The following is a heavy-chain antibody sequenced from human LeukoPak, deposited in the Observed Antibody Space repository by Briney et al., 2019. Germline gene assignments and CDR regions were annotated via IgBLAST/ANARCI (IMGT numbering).Heavy chain of an antibody. CDR2: IRSSSSYI. D-gene: IGHD3-10*02. V-gene: IGHV3-21*01. J-gene: IGHJ6*04. CDR1: GFTFSSYS. Sequence: KAGGSLRLSCAASGFTFSSYSMNWVRQAPGKGLEWVSCIRSSSSYIYYADSVKGRFTISRDNAKNSLYLQMNSLRAEDTAVYYCAELGITMIGGVWGKGTTVTISS. CDR3: AELGITMIGGV.